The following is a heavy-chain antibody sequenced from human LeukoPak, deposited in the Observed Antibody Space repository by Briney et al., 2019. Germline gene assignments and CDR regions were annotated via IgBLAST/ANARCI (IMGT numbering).Heavy chain of an antibody. CDR2: INPGGGST. V-gene: IGHV1-46*01. J-gene: IGHJ5*02. CDR3: ARAPAAAGPDNWFDP. D-gene: IGHD6-13*01. Sequence: ASVKVSCKASGYTFSSYYMHWVRQAAGQGLEWVGIINPGGGSTSYAQKFQGRVTMTRDMSTSTVYMELSSLRSEDTAVYYCARAPAAAGPDNWFDPWGQGTLVTVSS. CDR1: GYTFSSYY.